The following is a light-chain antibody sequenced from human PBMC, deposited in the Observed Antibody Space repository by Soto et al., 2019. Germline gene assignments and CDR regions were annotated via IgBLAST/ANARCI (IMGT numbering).Light chain of an antibody. CDR3: CSYVGSSIYVV. CDR2: EGS. Sequence: QSALTQPASVSGSPGQSITISCTGTSSDLGSYNLVSGYQQYPGKAPKLMIYEGSKRPSGVSNRFSGSKSGNTDSLTISGLQAEDEADYYCCSYVGSSIYVVFGGVTKLTVL. CDR1: SSDLGSYNL. V-gene: IGLV2-23*01. J-gene: IGLJ2*01.